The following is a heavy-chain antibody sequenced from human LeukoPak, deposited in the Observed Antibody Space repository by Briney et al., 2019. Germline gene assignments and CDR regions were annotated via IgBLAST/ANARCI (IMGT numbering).Heavy chain of an antibody. D-gene: IGHD3-22*01. Sequence: GGSLRPSGEASGFTFSTYTVNWVRQAPGKGLEWVSSIASDTTYMKYADSVKGRFSVSRDNAKNSVFLEMKSLRADDTAVYFCARDYYDSSASATFDYWGRGILVTVSS. CDR2: IASDTTYM. V-gene: IGHV3-21*06. J-gene: IGHJ4*02. CDR3: ARDYYDSSASATFDY. CDR1: GFTFSTYT.